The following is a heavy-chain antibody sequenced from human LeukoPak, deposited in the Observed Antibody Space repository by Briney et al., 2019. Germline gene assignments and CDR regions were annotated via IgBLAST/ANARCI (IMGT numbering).Heavy chain of an antibody. CDR3: TREDFDY. V-gene: IGHV3-64D*09. Sequence: GGSLRLSCSASGFTLHNYAMHWVRQAPGKGLEYVSAISSDGDGTYYADSVKGRFTISRDNSKYTLYLQMSSLRDEDSAVYYCTREDFDYCGQGTLVTVSS. CDR2: ISSDGDGT. CDR1: GFTLHNYA. J-gene: IGHJ4*02.